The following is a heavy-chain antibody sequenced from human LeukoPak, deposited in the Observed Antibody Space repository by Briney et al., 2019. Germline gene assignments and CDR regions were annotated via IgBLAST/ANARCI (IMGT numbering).Heavy chain of an antibody. J-gene: IGHJ4*02. CDR3: ASAGGVRYFDWTPFDY. CDR2: IYYSGST. CDR1: GGSISTYY. D-gene: IGHD3-9*01. Sequence: SETLSLTCTVSGGSISTYYWSWIRQPPGKGLEWIGYIYYSGSTNYNPSLKSRVTISVDTSKNQFSLKLSSVTAADTAVYYCASAGGVRYFDWTPFDYWGQGTLVTVSS. V-gene: IGHV4-59*08.